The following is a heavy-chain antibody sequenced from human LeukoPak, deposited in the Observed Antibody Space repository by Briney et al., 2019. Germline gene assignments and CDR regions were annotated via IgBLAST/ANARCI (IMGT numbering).Heavy chain of an antibody. CDR1: GFTFSSYS. D-gene: IGHD3-22*01. CDR2: ISSSSSTI. CDR3: ARDRDYNDRGGLDY. J-gene: IGHJ4*02. Sequence: GGSLRLSCAASGFTFSSYSMNWVRQAPGKGLEWVSYISSSSSTIYYADSVKGRFTISRDNAKNSLYLQMNSLRAEDTAVYYCARDRDYNDRGGLDYWGQGNLVIVSS. V-gene: IGHV3-48*01.